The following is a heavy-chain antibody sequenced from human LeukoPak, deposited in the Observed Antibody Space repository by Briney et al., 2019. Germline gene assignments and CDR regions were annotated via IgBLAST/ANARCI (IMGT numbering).Heavy chain of an antibody. CDR2: FSGSGGST. J-gene: IGHJ4*02. CDR1: GFTFSSYA. D-gene: IGHD5-18*01. Sequence: PGGSLRLSCAASGFTFSSYAMSWVRQAPGKGLEWVSAFSGSGGSTYYADSVKGRFTISRDNAKNSLYLQMNSLRAEDTAVYYCARDLSGVTGYTYGRGIDYWGQGTLVTVSS. V-gene: IGHV3-23*01. CDR3: ARDLSGVTGYTYGRGIDY.